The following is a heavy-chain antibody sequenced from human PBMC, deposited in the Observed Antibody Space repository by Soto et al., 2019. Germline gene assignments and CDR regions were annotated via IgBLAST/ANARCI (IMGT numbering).Heavy chain of an antibody. CDR2: INPNSGGT. J-gene: IGHJ4*02. V-gene: IGHV1-2*04. CDR1: GYTFTGYY. Sequence: ASVKVSCKASGYTFTGYYMHWVRQAPGQGLEWMGWINPNSGGTNYAQKFQGWVTMTRDTSISTAYMELSRLRSDDTAVYYCARGIIAAAGSSTHFDYWGQGTLVTVS. CDR3: ARGIIAAAGSSTHFDY. D-gene: IGHD6-13*01.